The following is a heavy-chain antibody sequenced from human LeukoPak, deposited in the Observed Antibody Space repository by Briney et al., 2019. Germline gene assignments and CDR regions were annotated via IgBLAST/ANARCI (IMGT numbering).Heavy chain of an antibody. Sequence: ASVKVSCKASGYTFTSYAITWVRQAPGQGLEWMGWISTYNGTTSYAQKLQGRVTMTTDTSSTTAYMELRSLRSDDTALYYCARDRGLRATAGTRIDFWGQGTLVTVSS. CDR1: GYTFTSYA. CDR3: ARDRGLRATAGTRIDF. CDR2: ISTYNGTT. J-gene: IGHJ4*02. D-gene: IGHD6-13*01. V-gene: IGHV1-18*01.